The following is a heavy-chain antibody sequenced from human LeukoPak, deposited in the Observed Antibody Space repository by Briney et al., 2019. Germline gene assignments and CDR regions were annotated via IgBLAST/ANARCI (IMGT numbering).Heavy chain of an antibody. CDR1: GFTFSSYA. D-gene: IGHD1-26*01. J-gene: IGHJ4*02. CDR2: VSGTTGNT. Sequence: GGSLRLYCAASGFTFSSYAMFWVRQAPGQGLAWVSAVSGTTGNTYYADSVKGRFTISRDNSKNTVYLQMDSLRVDDTAVYYCATPAYRDRGGFEYWGQGTLVTVSS. V-gene: IGHV3-23*01. CDR3: ATPAYRDRGGFEY.